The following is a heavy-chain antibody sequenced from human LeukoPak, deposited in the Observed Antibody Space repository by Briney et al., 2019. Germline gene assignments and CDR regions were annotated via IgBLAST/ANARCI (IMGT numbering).Heavy chain of an antibody. V-gene: IGHV1-2*06. Sequence: ASVKVSCKASGYTFTGYYMHWVRQAPGQGLEWMGRINPNSGGTNYAQKFQGRVTTTRDTSISTAYMELSRLRSDDTAVYYCAAIAAAGDNFDYWGQGTLVTVSS. CDR1: GYTFTGYY. CDR3: AAIAAAGDNFDY. D-gene: IGHD6-13*01. J-gene: IGHJ4*02. CDR2: INPNSGGT.